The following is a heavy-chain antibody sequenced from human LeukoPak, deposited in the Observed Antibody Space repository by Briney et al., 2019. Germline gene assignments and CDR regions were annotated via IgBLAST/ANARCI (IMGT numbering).Heavy chain of an antibody. Sequence: QPGGSLRLSCAASGFIFSSYEMNWVRQAPGKGLEWVSYISSDGDSVAYADSVNYGDSVKGRFTISRDNAKNSLYLQMSSLRVEDTAVYYCVREVNWNVFDPWGQGTLVTVSS. CDR1: GFIFSSYE. V-gene: IGHV3-48*03. CDR2: ISSDGDSV. D-gene: IGHD1-20*01. J-gene: IGHJ5*02. CDR3: VREVNWNVFDP.